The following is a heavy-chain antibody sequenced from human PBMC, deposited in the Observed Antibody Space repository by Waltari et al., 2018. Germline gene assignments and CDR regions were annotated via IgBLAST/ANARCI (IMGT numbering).Heavy chain of an antibody. J-gene: IGHJ6*02. CDR1: GYLFPSHD. CDR2: MNPDSGST. V-gene: IGHV1-8*01. D-gene: IGHD6-13*01. Sequence: QVQLVQSGAEVKKPGASVKVSCKASGYLFPSHDINWVRQTTGQGLEWLGWMNPDSGSTGYLQKFQGRVTMTRDTSTTTAYMELSGLTSEDTAVYFCARGLSSSWYGLDVWGQGTTVIVS. CDR3: ARGLSSSWYGLDV.